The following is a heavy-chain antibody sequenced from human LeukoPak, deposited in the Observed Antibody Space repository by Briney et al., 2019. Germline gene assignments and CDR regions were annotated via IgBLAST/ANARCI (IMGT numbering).Heavy chain of an antibody. D-gene: IGHD4-17*01. CDR2: INPNSGGT. Sequence: ASVKVSCKASGYTFTGYYMHWVRQAPGQGLEWMGWINPNSGGTNYAQKFQGGVTMTRDTSISTAYMDLSRLKSDDTAVYYCARARRTRNMYGEYVVLFDYWGRGTLVTVSS. CDR1: GYTFTGYY. J-gene: IGHJ4*02. CDR3: ARARRTRNMYGEYVVLFDY. V-gene: IGHV1-2*02.